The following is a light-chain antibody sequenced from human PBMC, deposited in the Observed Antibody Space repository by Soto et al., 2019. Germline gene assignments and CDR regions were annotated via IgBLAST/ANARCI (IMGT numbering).Light chain of an antibody. CDR3: TSYAVSNTLV. CDR1: SNDIGGYNY. V-gene: IGLV2-8*01. J-gene: IGLJ2*01. CDR2: EVN. Sequence: QSALTQPPSASGSPGQSVTISCTGTSNDIGGYNYVSWYQQHPGKAPKLMIYEVNKRPSGVPDRFSGSKSDNTASLTVSGLQAEDEADYYCTSYAVSNTLVFGGGTKVTVL.